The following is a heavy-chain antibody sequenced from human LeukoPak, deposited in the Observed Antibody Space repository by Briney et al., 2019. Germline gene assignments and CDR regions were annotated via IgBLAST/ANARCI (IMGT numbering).Heavy chain of an antibody. D-gene: IGHD6-6*01. V-gene: IGHV3-33*06. J-gene: IGHJ4*02. CDR2: IWYDGSNK. Sequence: GGSLRLSCAASGFTFSSYGMHWVRQAPGKGLEWVAVIWYDGSNKYYADSVKGRFTISRDNSENTLYLQMNSLRAEDTAVYYCAKVRGIAARPDLYYFDYWGQGTLVTVSS. CDR3: AKVRGIAARPDLYYFDY. CDR1: GFTFSSYG.